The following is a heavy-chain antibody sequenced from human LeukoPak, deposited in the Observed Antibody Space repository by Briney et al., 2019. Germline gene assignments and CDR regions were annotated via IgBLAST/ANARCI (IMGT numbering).Heavy chain of an antibody. V-gene: IGHV3-20*04. D-gene: IGHD3-16*01. CDR2: ISWNGGST. Sequence: GGSLRLSCAASGFTFDDYGMSWVRQAPGKGLEWVSGISWNGGSTGYADSVKGRFTISRDNAKNSLYLQMNGLRAEDTALHYCARGGSWYYYGMDVWGQGTTVTVSS. J-gene: IGHJ6*02. CDR1: GFTFDDYG. CDR3: ARGGSWYYYGMDV.